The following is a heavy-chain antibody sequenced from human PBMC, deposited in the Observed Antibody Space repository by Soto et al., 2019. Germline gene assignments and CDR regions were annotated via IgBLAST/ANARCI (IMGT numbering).Heavy chain of an antibody. J-gene: IGHJ4*02. CDR1: GFTFSSYS. Sequence: QPGGSLRLSCAASGFTFSSYSMNWVRQAPGKGLEWVSYISSSSSTIYYADSVKGRFTISRDNAKNSLYLQMNSLRDEDTAVFYCARDELLWFGEFQPTDYWRQGTLVTSPQ. CDR3: ARDELLWFGEFQPTDY. V-gene: IGHV3-48*02. D-gene: IGHD3-10*01. CDR2: ISSSSSTI.